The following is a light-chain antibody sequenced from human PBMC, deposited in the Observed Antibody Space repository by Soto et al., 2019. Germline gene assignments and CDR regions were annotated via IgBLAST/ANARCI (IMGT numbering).Light chain of an antibody. CDR3: QQYGSSPTT. Sequence: EIVLTQSPGTLSLSPGERATPSCRASQSVTSSYLAWWQQKPGQAPRLLIYGASSRATGIPDRFSGSGSGTDFTLTISRLEPEDFAVYFCQQYGSSPTTFGQGTKVEIK. V-gene: IGKV3-20*01. CDR1: QSVTSSY. J-gene: IGKJ1*01. CDR2: GAS.